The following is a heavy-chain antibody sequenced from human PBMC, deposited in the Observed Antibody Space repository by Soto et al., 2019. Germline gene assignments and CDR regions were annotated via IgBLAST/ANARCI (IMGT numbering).Heavy chain of an antibody. CDR3: ARDNLILPANDFFYGSDV. J-gene: IGHJ6*02. D-gene: IGHD2-21*02. Sequence: RLSCEVSGFTFSMYSMSWVRQSPGKGLEWVAKIPQDGVDGHYADSVKGRFIISRDNGKNSLHLQLNNLRAEDTAVYYCARDNLILPANDFFYGSDVWGRGATVTVS. CDR2: IPQDGVDG. CDR1: GFTFSMYS. V-gene: IGHV3-7*03.